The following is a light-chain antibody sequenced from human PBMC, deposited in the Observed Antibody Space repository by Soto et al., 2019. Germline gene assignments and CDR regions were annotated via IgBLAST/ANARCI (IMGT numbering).Light chain of an antibody. V-gene: IGKV3-11*01. J-gene: IGKJ4*01. CDR2: DAV. Sequence: EIVLTQSPGTLSLSPGERATLSCRASQSVSSSLAGYQLKPGQAPRLLIFDAVNRAPGVPGRFSGSGSGTDCTLTISSLEPEDFALYYCQQCSSWPPLSFGGGTKVEIK. CDR3: QQCSSWPPLS. CDR1: QSVSSS.